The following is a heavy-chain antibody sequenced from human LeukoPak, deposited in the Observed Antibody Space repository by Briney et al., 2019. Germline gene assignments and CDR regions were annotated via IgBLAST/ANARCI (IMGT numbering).Heavy chain of an antibody. CDR2: TYYRSKWYN. Sequence: SQTLSLTCAISGDSVSSNSAAWNWIRQSPSRGLEWLGRTYYRSKWYNDYAVSVKSRITINPDTSKNQFSLQLNSVTPEDTAVYYCARGNSPQEYYHYGMDVWGQGTTVTVSS. CDR3: ARGNSPQEYYHYGMDV. V-gene: IGHV6-1*01. CDR1: GDSVSSNSAA. D-gene: IGHD4-4*01. J-gene: IGHJ6*02.